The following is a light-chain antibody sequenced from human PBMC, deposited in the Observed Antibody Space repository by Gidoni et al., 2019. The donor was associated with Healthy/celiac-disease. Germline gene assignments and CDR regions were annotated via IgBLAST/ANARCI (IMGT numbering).Light chain of an antibody. V-gene: IGKV3-15*01. CDR1: QSVSSN. Sequence: EIVMLHSPATLSVSPGERATLSCRASQSVSSNLAWYQQKPGQAPRLLIYCASTRATGIPDRFSGSGSGTEFTLTISSLQSEDVAVYYCQQYNNWPWTFXQXTKVXIK. J-gene: IGKJ1*01. CDR3: QQYNNWPWT. CDR2: CAS.